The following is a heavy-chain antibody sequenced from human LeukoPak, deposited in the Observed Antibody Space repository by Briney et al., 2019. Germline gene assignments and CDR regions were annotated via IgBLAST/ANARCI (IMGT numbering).Heavy chain of an antibody. J-gene: IGHJ4*02. V-gene: IGHV4-4*09. CDR2: IYTSGST. Sequence: SETLSLTCTVSGGSISSYYWSWIRQPPGKGLEWIGYIYTSGSTNYNPSLKRRVTISVDTSKNQFSLKLSSVTAADTDVYYCARSGGRYYYDSSGYSQFDYWGQGTLVTVSS. CDR1: GGSISSYY. CDR3: ARSGGRYYYDSSGYSQFDY. D-gene: IGHD3-22*01.